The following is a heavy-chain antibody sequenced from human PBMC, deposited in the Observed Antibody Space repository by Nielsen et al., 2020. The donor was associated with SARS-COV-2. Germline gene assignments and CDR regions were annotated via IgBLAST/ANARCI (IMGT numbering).Heavy chain of an antibody. D-gene: IGHD6-19*01. CDR1: GGSMSNSNYY. CDR2: THYTGST. V-gene: IGHV4-39*01. J-gene: IGHJ4*02. Sequence: GSLRLSCTVSGGSMSNSNYYWGWIRQPPGRGLEWIGGTHYTGSTYYNPSLTSRATISVDTSKKQFSLRLSSVTAADTAVYYCARQSRWLANFDYWGQGTLVTVSS. CDR3: ARQSRWLANFDY.